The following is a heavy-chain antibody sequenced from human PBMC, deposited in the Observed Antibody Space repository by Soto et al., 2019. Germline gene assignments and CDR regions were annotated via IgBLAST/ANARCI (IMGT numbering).Heavy chain of an antibody. CDR3: AGQDYEGDYYYYMDV. J-gene: IGHJ6*03. D-gene: IGHD4-17*01. Sequence: QLRLQESGPGLVKPSETLSLTCSVSGGSISDSNSYWGWIRQPPGKGLEWIGSVFYTGSTYYNPALKSRFTISVDTSRSHFAVKGTSVTAADRAVYYCAGQDYEGDYYYYMDVWGKGTTVSVSS. V-gene: IGHV4-39*01. CDR1: GGSISDSNSY. CDR2: VFYTGST.